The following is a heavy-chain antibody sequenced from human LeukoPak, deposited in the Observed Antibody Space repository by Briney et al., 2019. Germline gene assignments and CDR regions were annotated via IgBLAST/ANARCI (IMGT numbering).Heavy chain of an antibody. CDR2: ISSSSSYI. J-gene: IGHJ4*02. V-gene: IGHV3-21*01. D-gene: IGHD2-21*01. CDR1: GFTFSSYS. CDR3: ARDRGEGVLDY. Sequence: GGSLRLSCAASGFTFSSYSMTWVRQAPGKGLEWVSSISSSSSYIYYADSVKGRFTISRDNAKNSLYLQMNSLRAEDTAVYYCARDRGEGVLDYWGQGTLVTVSS.